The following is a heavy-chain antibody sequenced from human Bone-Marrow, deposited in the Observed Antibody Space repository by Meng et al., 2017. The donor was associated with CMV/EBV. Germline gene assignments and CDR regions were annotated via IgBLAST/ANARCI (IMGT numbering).Heavy chain of an antibody. Sequence: GESLKISCAVSGFTFSSYEMNWVRQAPGKGLEWVSYISSSGSTIKYADSVKGRFTISRDNAKNSLSLQMNSLRGEDTAVYYCARDPTSTSGHTNKAAPGTLDYWGQGTLVTVSS. D-gene: IGHD6-13*01. CDR3: ARDPTSTSGHTNKAAPGTLDY. J-gene: IGHJ4*02. CDR2: ISSSGSTI. CDR1: GFTFSSYE. V-gene: IGHV3-48*03.